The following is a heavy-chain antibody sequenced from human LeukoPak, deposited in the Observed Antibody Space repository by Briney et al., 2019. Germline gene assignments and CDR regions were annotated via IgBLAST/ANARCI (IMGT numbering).Heavy chain of an antibody. Sequence: ASVKVSCKASGYTFTSYGINWVRPATGQGLEWMGWMNPNSGNTGYAQKFQGRVTMTRNTSISTAYMELSSLRSEDTAVYYCARGGVKYCSSTSCYTGNWFDPWGQGTLVTVSS. J-gene: IGHJ5*02. CDR1: GYTFTSYG. CDR3: ARGGVKYCSSTSCYTGNWFDP. D-gene: IGHD2-2*02. CDR2: MNPNSGNT. V-gene: IGHV1-8*02.